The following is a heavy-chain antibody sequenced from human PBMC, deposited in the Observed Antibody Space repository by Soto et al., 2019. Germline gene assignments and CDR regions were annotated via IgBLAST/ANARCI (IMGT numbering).Heavy chain of an antibody. V-gene: IGHV1-18*01. CDR3: ARVRQQLVDGEYLFDY. CDR2: ISAYNGNT. Sequence: GASVKVSCKASGYTFTSYGISWVRQAPGQGLEWMGWISAYNGNTNYAQKLQGRVTMTTDTSTSTAYMELRSLRSDDTAVYYCARVRQQLVDGEYLFDYCAQGTLVLGSA. J-gene: IGHJ4*02. CDR1: GYTFTSYG. D-gene: IGHD6-13*01.